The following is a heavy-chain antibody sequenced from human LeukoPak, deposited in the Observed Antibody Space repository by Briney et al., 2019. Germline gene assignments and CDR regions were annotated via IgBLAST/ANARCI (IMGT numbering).Heavy chain of an antibody. CDR2: NNGDGSTT. CDR1: GFSLSGYW. J-gene: IGHJ5*02. V-gene: IGHV3-74*01. D-gene: IGHD2-15*01. Sequence: PGGSLRLSCVASGFSLSGYWMYWVRQAPGKGLMYISRNNGDGSTTNYADVVKGRFTMSRDNVKNTLHLQMNSLRVEDTAVYYCARDPRNVGLAPWGQGTLVTVSS. CDR3: ARDPRNVGLAP.